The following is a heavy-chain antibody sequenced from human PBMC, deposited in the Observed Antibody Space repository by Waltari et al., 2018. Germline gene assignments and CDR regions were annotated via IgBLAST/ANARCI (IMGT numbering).Heavy chain of an antibody. V-gene: IGHV4-4*02. J-gene: IGHJ4*02. CDR3: ARDRGRGLYLDS. Sequence: QVQLQESGPGLVKPSGTLSLTCAVSGDSVSSAYWWSWVRQPPGKGLEWIGQIHGSGKTHYHPSLGSRVTVSMDTSNNQFTLKVTSATAADTGVYYCARDRGRGLYLDSWGQGTQVTVSP. D-gene: IGHD2-15*01. CDR1: GDSVSSAYW. CDR2: IHGSGKT.